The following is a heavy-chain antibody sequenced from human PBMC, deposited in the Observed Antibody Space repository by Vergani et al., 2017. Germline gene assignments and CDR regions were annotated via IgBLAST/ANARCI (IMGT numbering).Heavy chain of an antibody. J-gene: IGHJ3*02. CDR3: ARTRITMIVVVRPFDI. CDR1: GGSFSGYY. D-gene: IGHD3-22*01. Sequence: QVQLQQWGAGLLKPSETLSLTCAVYGGSFSGYYWSWIRQPPGKGLEWIGEINHSGSTNYNPSLKSRVTISVYTSKNQFSLKLSSVTAADTAVYYWARTRITMIVVVRPFDIWGQGTMVTVSS. CDR2: INHSGST. V-gene: IGHV4-34*01.